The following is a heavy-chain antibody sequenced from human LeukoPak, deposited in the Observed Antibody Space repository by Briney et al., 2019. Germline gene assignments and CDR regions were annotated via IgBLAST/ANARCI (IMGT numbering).Heavy chain of an antibody. CDR2: ISYDGRKD. CDR1: GFTFSSYA. J-gene: IGHJ4*02. D-gene: IGHD2-21*02. Sequence: GGSLRLSCAASGFTFSSYAMYWVRQAPGKGLEWMAIISYDGRKDYYADSVKGRFTISRDNSKNTLYLQMNSLRADDTAVYYCAKDGGDSASFDYWGQGTLVTVSS. CDR3: AKDGGDSASFDY. V-gene: IGHV3-30*14.